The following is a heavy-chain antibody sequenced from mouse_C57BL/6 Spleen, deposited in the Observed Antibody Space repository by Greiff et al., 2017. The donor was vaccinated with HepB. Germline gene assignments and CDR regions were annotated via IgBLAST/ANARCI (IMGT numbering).Heavy chain of an antibody. J-gene: IGHJ1*03. V-gene: IGHV1-18*01. CDR3: ARGYNYMYFDV. CDR2: INPNNGGT. Sequence: VQLQQSGPELVKPGASVKIPCKASGYTFTDYNMDWVKQSHGKSLEWIGDINPNNGGTIYNQKFKGKATLTVDKSSSTAYMELRSLTSEDTAVYYCARGYNYMYFDVWGTGTTVTVSS. D-gene: IGHD2-12*01. CDR1: GYTFTDYN.